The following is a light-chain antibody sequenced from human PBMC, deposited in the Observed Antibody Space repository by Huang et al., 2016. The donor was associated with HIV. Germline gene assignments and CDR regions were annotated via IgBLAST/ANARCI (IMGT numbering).Light chain of an antibody. Sequence: DIVMTKSPDSLAVSLGERATINCKSSQSVLYNSNNKNYLAWYQQKPGQPPKLLIYWASTRESGVPDRFSGSGSGTDFTLTVSSLLAEDVAVYYCQQYYSTPLTFGQGTRLEIK. J-gene: IGKJ5*01. V-gene: IGKV4-1*01. CDR3: QQYYSTPLT. CDR1: QSVLYNSNNKNY. CDR2: WAS.